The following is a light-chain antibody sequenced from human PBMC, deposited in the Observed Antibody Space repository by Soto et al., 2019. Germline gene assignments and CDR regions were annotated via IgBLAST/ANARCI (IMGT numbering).Light chain of an antibody. CDR2: KAS. V-gene: IGKV1-5*03. CDR3: QDYNRYSEG. J-gene: IGKJ1*01. Sequence: IQVTQSPAALSVAEEDRVTITLRASQTISSWLAWYQQKPGKAPKLLIYKASTLKSGVPSRFSGSGSGTEFTLTISSLQPDDFPTYYSQDYNRYSEGFAQGTKLDIK. CDR1: QTISSW.